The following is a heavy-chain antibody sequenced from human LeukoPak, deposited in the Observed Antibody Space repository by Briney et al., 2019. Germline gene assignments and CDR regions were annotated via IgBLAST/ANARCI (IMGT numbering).Heavy chain of an antibody. CDR3: ARGGDIVVVMVDY. V-gene: IGHV1-2*02. CDR1: GYTFTGYY. D-gene: IGHD2-15*01. CDR2: INPNRGGT. Sequence: ASVKVSCKASGYTFTGYYMHWVRQAPGQGLEWMGWINPNRGGTNYAQKFQGMATITRDTSISTAYMELSRLRSDDTAVYYCARGGDIVVVMVDYWGQGTLVTVSS. J-gene: IGHJ4*02.